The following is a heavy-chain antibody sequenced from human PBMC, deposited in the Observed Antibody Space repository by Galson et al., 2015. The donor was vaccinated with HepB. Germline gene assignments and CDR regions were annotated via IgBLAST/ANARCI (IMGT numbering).Heavy chain of an antibody. CDR3: GKGTGSWDLDY. D-gene: IGHD1-26*01. J-gene: IGHJ4*02. CDR1: GFSFSNYA. Sequence: SLRLSCAASGFSFSNYAMTWVRQAPWQGLEWLSSIRDSDGGTYYADSVKGRFTISRDNSKNTLYLQMNSLRVEDTAVYYCGKGTGSWDLDYWGQGTLVTVSS. V-gene: IGHV3-23*01. CDR2: IRDSDGGT.